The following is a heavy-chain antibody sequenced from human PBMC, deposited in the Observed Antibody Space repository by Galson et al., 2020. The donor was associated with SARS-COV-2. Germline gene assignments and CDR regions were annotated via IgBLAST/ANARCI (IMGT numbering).Heavy chain of an antibody. J-gene: IGHJ6*02. CDR2: ISYDGSNK. Sequence: TGGSLRLSCAASGFTFSSYAMHWVRQAPGKGLEWVAVISYDGSNKYYADSVKGRFTISRDNSKNTLYLQMNSLGAEDTAVYYCARTSRGSYYYGMDVWGQGTTVTVSS. V-gene: IGHV3-30-3*01. CDR1: GFTFSSYA. D-gene: IGHD5-12*01. CDR3: ARTSRGSYYYGMDV.